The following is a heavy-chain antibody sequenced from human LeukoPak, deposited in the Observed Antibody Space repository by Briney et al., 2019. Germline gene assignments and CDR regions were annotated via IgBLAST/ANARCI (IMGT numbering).Heavy chain of an antibody. J-gene: IGHJ4*02. CDR3: ARVAVGASYFDY. V-gene: IGHV1-69*05. CDR1: GGTFSSYA. CDR2: IIPIFGTA. Sequence: SVKVSCKASGGTFSSYAISWVRQAPGQGLEWMGRIIPIFGTANYTQKFQGRVTITTDESTSTAYMELSSLRSEDTAVYYCARVAVGASYFDYWGQGTLVTVSS. D-gene: IGHD1-26*01.